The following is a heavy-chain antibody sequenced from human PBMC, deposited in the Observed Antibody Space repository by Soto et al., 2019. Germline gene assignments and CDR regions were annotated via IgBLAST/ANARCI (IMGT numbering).Heavy chain of an antibody. CDR1: GETFTDYY. V-gene: IGHV1-46*01. CDR3: ARGGHVVVVTAALDY. Sequence: QVQLMQSGAEVKKPGASVKVSCKASGETFTDYYIHWVRQAPGQVLEWMGTVNPSGGHTTYAQHFLGRVTMTRDTSTSTLYMELTSLTSDDTAIYYCARGGHVVVVTAALDYWGQGTLVSVSS. CDR2: VNPSGGHT. D-gene: IGHD2-21*02. J-gene: IGHJ4*02.